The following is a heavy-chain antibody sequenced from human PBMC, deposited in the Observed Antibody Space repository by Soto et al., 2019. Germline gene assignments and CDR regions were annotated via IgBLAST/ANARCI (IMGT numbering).Heavy chain of an antibody. Sequence: GASVKVSCKASGFNFAGYFLHWVRQAPGQGLEWMGWINPNSGATKDAQKFQGRVTMTWDTSISSAYIELVSLRFDDAAVYYCAGAVWGSSQEFDNWGQGTRVTVSS. CDR3: AGAVWGSSQEFDN. V-gene: IGHV1-2*02. J-gene: IGHJ4*02. D-gene: IGHD3-16*01. CDR2: INPNSGAT. CDR1: GFNFAGYF.